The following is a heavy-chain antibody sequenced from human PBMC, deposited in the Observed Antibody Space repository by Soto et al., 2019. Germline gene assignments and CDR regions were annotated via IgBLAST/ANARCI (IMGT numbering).Heavy chain of an antibody. CDR1: GFMFSSYAW. J-gene: IGHJ4*01. Sequence: GGSLRLSCAASGFMFSSYAWINWVRQAPGKGLEWVGRVKSKNDGGTTDFAAPVKGRFAISRDDSKNMVYLEMNSLQTEDTAIYYCTTDSYITSIIVRFDYWGHGTLVTVSS. D-gene: IGHD3-22*01. CDR2: VKSKNDGGTT. V-gene: IGHV3-15*07. CDR3: TTDSYITSIIVRFDY.